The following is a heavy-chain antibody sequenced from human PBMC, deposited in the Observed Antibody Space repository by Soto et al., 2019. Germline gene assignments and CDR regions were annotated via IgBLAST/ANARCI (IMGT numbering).Heavy chain of an antibody. CDR2: IIPIFEKR. J-gene: IGHJ6*02. CDR1: GGTFTSFA. D-gene: IGHD2-2*01. CDR3: ARGLLVAVPVATEFSYYGMDV. Sequence: SVKVSCKASGGTFTSFAFSWVRQAPGQGLEWMGGIIPIFEKRTYAQKFQGRVTITADEPTNTAYMELTSLRSDDTAVYYCARGLLVAVPVATEFSYYGMDVWGHGTTVTVSS. V-gene: IGHV1-69*13.